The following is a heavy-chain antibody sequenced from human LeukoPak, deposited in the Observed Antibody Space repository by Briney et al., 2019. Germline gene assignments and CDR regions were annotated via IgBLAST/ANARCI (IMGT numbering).Heavy chain of an antibody. CDR1: GFIFSIHW. CDR2: IKPDGSEK. Sequence: GGSLRLSCAASGFIFSIHWMTWVRQPPGKGLEGVANIKPDGSEKYYVDSAKGRFTISRDNAKNSLYLQMNSLRAEDMAVYYCVRGSSGTVVRGVSWAWFDPWGQGTLVTVSS. J-gene: IGHJ5*02. V-gene: IGHV3-7*05. CDR3: VRGSSGTVVRGVSWAWFDP. D-gene: IGHD3-10*01.